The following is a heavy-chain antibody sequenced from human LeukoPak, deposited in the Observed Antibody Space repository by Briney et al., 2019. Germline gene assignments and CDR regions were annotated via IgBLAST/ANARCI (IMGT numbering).Heavy chain of an antibody. V-gene: IGHV5-51*01. CDR1: GYDFANYW. Sequence: GESLKISCQTSGYDFANYWIGWVRQMPGKGLEWMGVIYPGDSDIRYSPSFQGQVTLSVARSIPTASLHWCSLNAADRALYYFARHHEYSTSWYSALWGQGTLVNVPS. J-gene: IGHJ4*02. D-gene: IGHD6-13*01. CDR3: ARHHEYSTSWYSAL. CDR2: IYPGDSDI.